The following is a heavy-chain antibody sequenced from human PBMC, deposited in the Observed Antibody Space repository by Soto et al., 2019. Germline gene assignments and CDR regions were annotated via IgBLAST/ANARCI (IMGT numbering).Heavy chain of an antibody. CDR1: GGSISNYY. Sequence: QVQLQESGPGLVKPSETLSLTCTVSGGSISNYYWSWIRQPPGKGLEWIGYIYYSGSTNDNPSLKSRVTISVDASKNQFSLKLTSVTAADTAVYYCARERGTVGDFDYWGQGTLVTVSS. CDR3: ARERGTVGDFDY. D-gene: IGHD3-16*01. J-gene: IGHJ4*02. CDR2: IYYSGST. V-gene: IGHV4-59*01.